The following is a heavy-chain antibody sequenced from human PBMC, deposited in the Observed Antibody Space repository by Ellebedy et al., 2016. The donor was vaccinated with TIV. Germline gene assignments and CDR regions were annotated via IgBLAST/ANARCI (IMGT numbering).Heavy chain of an antibody. CDR1: GGSISSYF. CDR3: VRGRGIAVAGTYEDTWFDP. Sequence: MHSETLSLTCTVSGGSISSYFWTLIRQPPGQGLEWIGDIYYSGNTSYNPSLKIRASMSVDTSNNHFSLRLNSVTAADTAVYYCVRGRGIAVAGTYEDTWFDPWGQGTLVTVSS. CDR2: IYYSGNT. D-gene: IGHD6-19*01. J-gene: IGHJ5*02. V-gene: IGHV4-59*01.